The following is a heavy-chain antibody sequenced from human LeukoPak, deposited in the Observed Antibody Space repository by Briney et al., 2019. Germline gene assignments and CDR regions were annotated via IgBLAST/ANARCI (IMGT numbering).Heavy chain of an antibody. CDR1: GFTFSTYG. CDR3: ARAVGVAARPRAFDI. V-gene: IGHV3-33*01. Sequence: GGSLRLSCAASGFTFSTYGMHWVRQAPGKGLEWVAVIWYDGSNKYYADSVKGRFTISRDNSKNTLYLQMNRLRAEDTAVYYCARAVGVAARPRAFDIWGQGTMVTVSS. J-gene: IGHJ3*02. D-gene: IGHD6-6*01. CDR2: IWYDGSNK.